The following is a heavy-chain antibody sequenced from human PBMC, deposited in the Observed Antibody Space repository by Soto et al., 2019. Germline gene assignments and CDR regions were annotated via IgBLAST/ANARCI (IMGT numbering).Heavy chain of an antibody. CDR1: GYNFVEYW. J-gene: IGHJ4*02. CDR3: GAGAFDH. V-gene: IGHV5-51*01. Sequence: GASLKISCKASGYNFVEYWIGWVRQMPGKGLEWMGSVYPNDSDVKYSPSLQGQVTVPADKSINTAYLHSSSLKPSDSATYYCGAGAFDHWGQGTPVTVSS. CDR2: VYPNDSDV.